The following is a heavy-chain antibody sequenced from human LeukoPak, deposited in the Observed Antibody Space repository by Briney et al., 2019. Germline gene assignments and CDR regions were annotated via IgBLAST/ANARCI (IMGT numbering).Heavy chain of an antibody. J-gene: IGHJ4*02. CDR2: RKGGGET. V-gene: IGHV3-23*01. Sequence: GGPLRLSCAASGSIFSSYAMSWVRPAPARGLEWVSSRKGGGETFYADSVKGRFTLSRDSSRNTVFLQMNNLRAEDTAIYYCAKACWFANADAVWWGQGTLVTVSS. CDR3: AKACWFANADAVW. CDR1: GSIFSSYA. D-gene: IGHD1-1*01.